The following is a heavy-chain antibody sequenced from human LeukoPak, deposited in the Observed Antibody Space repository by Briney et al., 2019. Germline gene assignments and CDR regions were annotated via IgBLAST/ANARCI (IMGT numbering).Heavy chain of an antibody. CDR2: VNSNGRSA. D-gene: IGHD6-13*01. J-gene: IGHJ4*02. CDR3: TRGYSTRHFPFDS. V-gene: IGHV3-20*04. CDR1: GFTFSSYS. Sequence: RAGGSLRLSCAASGFTFSSYSMNWVRQAPGKGLEWVAGVNSNGRSAGYAASVRGRFTISRDNAKNSLYLEMGSLRLEDTAFYYCTRGYSTRHFPFDSWGQGTLVTVSS.